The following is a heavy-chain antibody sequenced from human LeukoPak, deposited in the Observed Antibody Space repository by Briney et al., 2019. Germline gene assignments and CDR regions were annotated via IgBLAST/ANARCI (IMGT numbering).Heavy chain of an antibody. CDR2: IYNSGTT. CDR3: ARGVEYQLRSPYYYYYMDV. D-gene: IGHD2-2*01. Sequence: SETLSLTCTVSGGSISSNFWSWIRQPPGKGLEYIGYIYNSGTTNYNPSLKSRVTISVDTSKNQFSLKLSSVTAADTAVYYCARGVEYQLRSPYYYYYMDVWGKGTTVTVSS. V-gene: IGHV4-4*08. J-gene: IGHJ6*03. CDR1: GGSISSNF.